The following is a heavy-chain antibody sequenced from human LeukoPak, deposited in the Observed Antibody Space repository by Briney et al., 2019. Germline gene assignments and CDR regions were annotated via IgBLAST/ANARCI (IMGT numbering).Heavy chain of an antibody. V-gene: IGHV3-9*01. J-gene: IGHJ6*02. Sequence: PGGSLRLSCAASGFTFDDYAMHWVRQAPGKGLEWDSGISWNSGSIGYADSVKGRFTISRDNAKNSLYLQMNSLRAEDTALYYCAKDRSSGWLYYYYYGMDVWGQGTTVTVSS. CDR2: ISWNSGSI. CDR3: AKDRSSGWLYYYYYGMDV. CDR1: GFTFDDYA. D-gene: IGHD6-19*01.